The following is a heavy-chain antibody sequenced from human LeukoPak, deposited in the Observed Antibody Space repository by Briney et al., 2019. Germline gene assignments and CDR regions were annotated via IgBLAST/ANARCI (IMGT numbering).Heavy chain of an antibody. Sequence: GGSLRLSCAASGFTFNNYAMSWVRQAPGKGLEWVSAISGSGSSTDYADSVKGRFTISRDNSKNTLYLQMNSLRAEDTAVYYCAKSGRGSGTWGGDSFDYWGQGTLVTVSS. D-gene: IGHD3-10*01. J-gene: IGHJ4*02. CDR3: AKSGRGSGTWGGDSFDY. CDR1: GFTFNNYA. V-gene: IGHV3-23*01. CDR2: ISGSGSST.